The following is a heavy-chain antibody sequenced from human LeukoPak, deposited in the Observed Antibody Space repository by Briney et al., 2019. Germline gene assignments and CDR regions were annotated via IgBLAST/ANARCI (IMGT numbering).Heavy chain of an antibody. J-gene: IGHJ3*02. Sequence: SETLSLTCAVYGGSFSGYYWSWIRQPPGKGLEWIGEINHSGSTNYNPSLKSRVTISVDTSKNQFSLKLSSVTAADTAVYYCASGLAADAFDIWGQGTMVTVSS. D-gene: IGHD2-15*01. CDR2: INHSGST. CDR3: ASGLAADAFDI. V-gene: IGHV4-34*01. CDR1: GGSFSGYY.